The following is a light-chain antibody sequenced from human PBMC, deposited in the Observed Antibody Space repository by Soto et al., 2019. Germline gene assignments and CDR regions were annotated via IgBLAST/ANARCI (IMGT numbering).Light chain of an antibody. J-gene: IGKJ2*01. CDR3: QQYYSYPPYT. Sequence: AIRMTQSPSSLSASTGDRVTITCRASRGISSYLAWYQQKPGKAPKLLIYAASTLQSGVPSRFSRSGSGTDFTLTISCLQSEDFATYYCQQYYSYPPYTFGQGTKLEIK. CDR1: RGISSY. V-gene: IGKV1-8*01. CDR2: AAS.